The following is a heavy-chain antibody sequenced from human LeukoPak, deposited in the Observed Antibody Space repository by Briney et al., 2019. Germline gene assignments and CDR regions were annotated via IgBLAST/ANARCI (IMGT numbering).Heavy chain of an antibody. D-gene: IGHD6-13*01. J-gene: IGHJ6*03. CDR3: ARDDSSSFGYYYYMDV. CDR1: GYTFTSYD. Sequence: SVKVSCKASGYTFTSYDINWVRQATGQGLEWMGGITPIFDTANYAQKFQGRVTITADESTSTAYMELSSLRSEDTAMYYCARDDSSSFGYYYYMDVWGKGTTATVSS. V-gene: IGHV1-69*13. CDR2: ITPIFDTA.